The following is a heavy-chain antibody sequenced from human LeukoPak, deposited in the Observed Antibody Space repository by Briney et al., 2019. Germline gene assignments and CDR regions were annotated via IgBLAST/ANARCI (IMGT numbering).Heavy chain of an antibody. J-gene: IGHJ4*02. V-gene: IGHV1-46*01. CDR3: ARDTSPTLYSYGDIFDY. CDR2: INPSGGST. Sequence: GASVKVSCKASGYTFTSYYMHWVRQAPGQGLEWMGIINPSGGSTSYAQKFQGRVTMTRDTSTSTVYMELSSLRSEDTAVYYCARDTSPTLYSYGDIFDYWGQGTLVTVSS. D-gene: IGHD5-18*01. CDR1: GYTFTSYY.